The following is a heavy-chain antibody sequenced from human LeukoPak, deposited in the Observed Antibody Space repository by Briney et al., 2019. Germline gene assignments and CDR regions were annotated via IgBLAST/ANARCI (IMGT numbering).Heavy chain of an antibody. V-gene: IGHV3-21*01. Sequence: PGGSLRLSFAASGFTFSSYSMNWVRQAPGKGLEWVSSISSSSSYIYYADSVKGRFTISRDNAKNSLYLQMNSLRAEDTAVYYCARDPRGGTSRDNWFDPWGQGTLVTVSS. J-gene: IGHJ5*02. CDR3: ARDPRGGTSRDNWFDP. D-gene: IGHD1-1*01. CDR1: GFTFSSYS. CDR2: ISSSSSYI.